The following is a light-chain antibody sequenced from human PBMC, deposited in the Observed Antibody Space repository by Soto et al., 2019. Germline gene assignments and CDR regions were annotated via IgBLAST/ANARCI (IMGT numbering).Light chain of an antibody. J-gene: IGLJ1*01. CDR1: SSDVGGYNY. CDR2: EVS. CDR3: SSYTRSSTSYV. Sequence: QSLLTHPASLSGSPGQSITISCTGTSSDVGGYNYVSWYQQHPGKAPKLMIYEVSNRPSRVSNRFSGSKSGNTASLTISGLQAEDEADYYCSSYTRSSTSYVFGTGTKVTVL. V-gene: IGLV2-14*01.